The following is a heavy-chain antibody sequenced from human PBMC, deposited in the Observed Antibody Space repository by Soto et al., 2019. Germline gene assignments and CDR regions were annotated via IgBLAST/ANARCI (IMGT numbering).Heavy chain of an antibody. CDR2: IYYSGST. V-gene: IGHV4-31*03. J-gene: IGHJ4*02. CDR1: GGSISSGGYY. CDR3: ARLMVTRGYFDY. D-gene: IGHD2-15*01. Sequence: KPSETLSLTCTVSGGSISSGGYYWSWIRQHPGKGLEWIGYIYYSGSTYYNPSLKSRVTISVDTSKNQFSLKLSSVTAADTAVYYCARLMVTRGYFDYWGQGTLVTVSS.